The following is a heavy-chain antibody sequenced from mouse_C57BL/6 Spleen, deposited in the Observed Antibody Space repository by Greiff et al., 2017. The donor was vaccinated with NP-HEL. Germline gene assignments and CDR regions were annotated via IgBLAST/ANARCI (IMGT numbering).Heavy chain of an antibody. CDR2: ISGGGGNT. V-gene: IGHV5-9*01. Sequence: EVQLVESGGGLVKPGGSLKLSCAASGFTFSSYTMSWVRQTPEKRLEWVATISGGGGNTYYPDSVKGRFTISRDNAKNTLYLQMSSLRSEDTALYYCARHGNFYYFDYWGQGTTLTVSS. J-gene: IGHJ2*01. D-gene: IGHD2-1*01. CDR1: GFTFSSYT. CDR3: ARHGNFYYFDY.